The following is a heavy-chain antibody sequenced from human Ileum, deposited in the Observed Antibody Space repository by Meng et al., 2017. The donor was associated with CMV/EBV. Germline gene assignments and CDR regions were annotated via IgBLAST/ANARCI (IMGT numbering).Heavy chain of an antibody. D-gene: IGHD2-2*01. CDR1: DYY. V-gene: IGHV4-30-4*08. CDR3: ARELEDIVVVPAANKPFRWFDP. CDR2: IYYSGST. Sequence: DYYWGWIRQPPGKGLEWIGYIYYSGSTYYNPSLKSRVTISVDTSKNQFSLKLSSVTAADTAVYYCARELEDIVVVPAANKPFRWFDPWGQGTLVTVSS. J-gene: IGHJ5*02.